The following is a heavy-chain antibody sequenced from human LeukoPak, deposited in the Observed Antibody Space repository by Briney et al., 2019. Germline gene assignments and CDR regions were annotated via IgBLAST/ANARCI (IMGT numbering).Heavy chain of an antibody. Sequence: PSETLSLTCTVSGGSISSGSYYWSWIRQPAGKGLEWIGRIYTSGSTNYNPSLKSRVTISVDTSKNQFSLKLSSVTAADTAVYYCARVNILTGYAFDIWGQGTMVTVSS. D-gene: IGHD3-9*01. CDR3: ARVNILTGYAFDI. CDR2: IYTSGST. CDR1: GGSISSGSYY. J-gene: IGHJ3*02. V-gene: IGHV4-61*02.